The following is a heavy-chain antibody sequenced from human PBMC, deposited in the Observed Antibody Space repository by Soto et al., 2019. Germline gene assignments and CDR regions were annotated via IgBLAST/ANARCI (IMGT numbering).Heavy chain of an antibody. J-gene: IGHJ6*02. CDR3: ARSIVVVTERNYGMDV. Sequence: QVQLVQSGAEVKKPGSSVKVSCKASGGTSSYTISWVRQAPGQGLEWMGRIIPILGIANYAQKFQGRVTITADKSTSTAYRELSSLRSEDTAVYYCARSIVVVTERNYGMDVWGQGTTVTVSS. D-gene: IGHD2-21*02. CDR1: GGTSSYT. CDR2: IIPILGIA. V-gene: IGHV1-69*02.